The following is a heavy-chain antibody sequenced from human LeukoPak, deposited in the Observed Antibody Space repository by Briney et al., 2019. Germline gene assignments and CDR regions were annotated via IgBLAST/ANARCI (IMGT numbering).Heavy chain of an antibody. D-gene: IGHD2-15*01. J-gene: IGHJ5*02. CDR2: IYYSGST. CDR3: ARDGGSNWFDP. Sequence: KSSETLSLTCTVSGGSISSYYWSWIRQPPGKGLEWIGYIYYSGSTNYNPSLKSRVTISVDTSKNQFSLKLSSVTAADTAVYYCARDGGSNWFDPWGQGTLVTVSS. V-gene: IGHV4-59*01. CDR1: GGSISSYY.